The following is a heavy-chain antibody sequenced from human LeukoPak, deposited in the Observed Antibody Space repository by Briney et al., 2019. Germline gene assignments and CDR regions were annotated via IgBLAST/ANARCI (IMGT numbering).Heavy chain of an antibody. Sequence: PSGGSLRLSCAASGFTFGSHSMNWVRQAPGKGLEWVSYISSSSSTIYYADSVKGRFTISRDNAKNSLYLQMNSLRAEDTAVYYCARGAYYYEDWGQGTLVTVSS. V-gene: IGHV3-48*01. CDR3: ARGAYYYED. J-gene: IGHJ4*02. CDR1: GFTFGSHS. D-gene: IGHD3-22*01. CDR2: ISSSSSTI.